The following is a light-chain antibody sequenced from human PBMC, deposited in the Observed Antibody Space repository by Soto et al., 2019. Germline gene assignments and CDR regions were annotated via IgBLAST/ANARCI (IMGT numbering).Light chain of an antibody. V-gene: IGKV3-11*01. CDR2: DAY. CDR1: QSFRGV. CDR3: QQRNMWPIT. Sequence: EVVLSQSTVTLSLSAGARATLSCRASQSFRGVLAWYQQMPGQSPRLLIYDAYNRATGIPPRFSGSGSGTYFTLTSSILYPEDSAVYYCQQRNMWPITFGQGTQLEIK. J-gene: IGKJ5*01.